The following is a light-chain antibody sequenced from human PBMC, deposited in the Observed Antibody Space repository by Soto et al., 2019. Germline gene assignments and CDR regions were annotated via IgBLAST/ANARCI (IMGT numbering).Light chain of an antibody. CDR3: SSYTTTTSLVV. J-gene: IGLJ2*01. Sequence: QSVLTQPASVSGSPGQSITISCSGTSSDVGGYNFVSWYQVHPGKAPRLILYDVSSRPSGVSYRFSGSKSANTASLNISRLQAGDEADYYCSSYTTTTSLVVFGGATKLTVL. CDR2: DVS. V-gene: IGLV2-14*03. CDR1: SSDVGGYNF.